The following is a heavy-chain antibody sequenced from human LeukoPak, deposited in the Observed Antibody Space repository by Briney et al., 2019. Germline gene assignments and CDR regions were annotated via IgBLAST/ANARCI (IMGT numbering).Heavy chain of an antibody. V-gene: IGHV3-33*01. CDR3: TRYNNDHFDY. J-gene: IGHJ4*02. CDR2: IAYDGSRA. D-gene: IGHD1-14*01. CDR1: GFTFGGYG. Sequence: GGSMRLSCAGSGFTFGGYGMHWFRQTPGKGLEWVAVIAYDGSRAFYADSVKGRFTISRDNSKNTMSVQMDDLRAEDTAVYYCTRYNNDHFDYWGQGTLVTVSS.